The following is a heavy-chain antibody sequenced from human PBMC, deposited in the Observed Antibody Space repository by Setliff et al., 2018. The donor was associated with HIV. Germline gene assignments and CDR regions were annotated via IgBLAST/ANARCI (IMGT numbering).Heavy chain of an antibody. V-gene: IGHV4-4*09. CDR1: GGSISSYY. CDR2: IYSSGST. D-gene: IGHD3-10*01. Sequence: SETLSLTCTVSGGSISSYYWSWIRQPPGKGLEWLGHIYSSGSTNYNPSLKSRVTISVDTSKNQFSLKLYSVTAADTAVYYCARGRMGYYGSGSYLPWGQGMLVTVSS. CDR3: ARGRMGYYGSGSYLP. J-gene: IGHJ5*02.